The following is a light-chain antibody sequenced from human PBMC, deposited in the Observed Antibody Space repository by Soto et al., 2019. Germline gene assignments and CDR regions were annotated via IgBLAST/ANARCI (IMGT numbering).Light chain of an antibody. J-gene: IGLJ2*01. CDR3: QTWGTGIQV. CDR1: SGHSSYD. V-gene: IGLV4-69*01. Sequence: QLVLTQSPSASASLGASVKLTCTLSSGHSSYDIAWHQQQPEKGPRYLMKLNSDGSHSKGDGIPDRFSGSSSGAERYFTISRLQSEDEADYYCQTWGTGIQVFGGGTKLTVL. CDR2: LNSDGSH.